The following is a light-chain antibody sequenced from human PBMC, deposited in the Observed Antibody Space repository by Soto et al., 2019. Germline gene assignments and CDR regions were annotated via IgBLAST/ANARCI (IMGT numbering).Light chain of an antibody. Sequence: DIQLTQSPSFLSASVGDRVTITCRASQGISSYLAWYQQRPGKAPKLLIYAASTLHSGVPSRFSGSGSGTEFTLTISSLQPEDFATYYCQQLNSYPHTFGQGTKLEI. CDR1: QGISSY. V-gene: IGKV1-9*01. CDR2: AAS. J-gene: IGKJ2*01. CDR3: QQLNSYPHT.